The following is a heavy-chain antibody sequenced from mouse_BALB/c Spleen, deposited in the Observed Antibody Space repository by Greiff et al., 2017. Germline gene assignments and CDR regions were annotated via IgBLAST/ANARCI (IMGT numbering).Heavy chain of an antibody. CDR1: GFNIKDTY. D-gene: IGHD1-1*01. Sequence: VQLQQSGAELVKPGASVKLSCTASGFNIKDTYMHWVKQRPEQGLEWIGRIDPANGNTKYDPKFQGKATITADTSSNTAYLQLSSLTSEDTAVYYCAPTTGDAMDYWGQGTSVTVSS. V-gene: IGHV14-3*02. CDR3: APTTGDAMDY. J-gene: IGHJ4*01. CDR2: IDPANGNT.